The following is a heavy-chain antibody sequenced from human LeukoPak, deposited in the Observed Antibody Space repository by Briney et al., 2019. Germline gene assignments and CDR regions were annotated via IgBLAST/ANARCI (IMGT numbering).Heavy chain of an antibody. Sequence: GGSLRLTCAASGFSFSNYWKSWVRQAPGKGLEWVANIDPHGSETQYVGSVKGRFTTSRDNAKNSLYVQMNSLRAEDTAIYYCARIWYFRYKKWRYFDYWGQGTLVTVAS. J-gene: IGHJ4*03. V-gene: IGHV3-7*01. D-gene: IGHD1-1*01. CDR2: IDPHGSET. CDR3: ARIWYFRYKKWRYFDY. CDR1: GFSFSNYW.